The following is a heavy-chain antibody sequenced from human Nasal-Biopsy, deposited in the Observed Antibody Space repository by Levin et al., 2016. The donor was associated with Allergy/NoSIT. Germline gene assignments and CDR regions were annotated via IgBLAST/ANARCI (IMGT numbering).Heavy chain of an antibody. CDR1: GGSVSSGSYS. Sequence: SETLSLTCAVSGGSVSSGSYSWTWLRQASGKGLECIANIYHSGKSYYNPSLKSRVTISIDTYNNDFSLKLTSVTAADTALYYCARGSERGFDYWGQGTRVTVSS. CDR3: ARGSERGFDY. V-gene: IGHV4-30-2*01. J-gene: IGHJ4*02. CDR2: IYHSGKS. D-gene: IGHD3-10*01.